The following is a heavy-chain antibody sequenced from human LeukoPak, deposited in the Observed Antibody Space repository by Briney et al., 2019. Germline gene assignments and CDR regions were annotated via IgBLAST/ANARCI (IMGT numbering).Heavy chain of an antibody. CDR1: GFTFISYG. CDR3: ARDLAIAMAGTLDY. D-gene: IGHD6-19*01. J-gene: IGHJ4*02. CDR2: IWYDGSNK. Sequence: PGRSLRLSCAASGFTFISYGMHWVRQAPGKGLGWVAVIWYDGSNKYYADSVKGRFTISRDTSKNTLYLQMNSLRAEDTAVYYCARDLAIAMAGTLDYWGQGTLVTVCS. V-gene: IGHV3-33*01.